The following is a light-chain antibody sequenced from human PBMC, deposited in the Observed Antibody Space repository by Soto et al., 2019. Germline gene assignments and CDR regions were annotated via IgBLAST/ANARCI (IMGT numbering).Light chain of an antibody. Sequence: SYELTQPPSVSVSPGQTASITCSGDKLGDKYACWYQQKPGQSPVLVIYQDSKRPSGIPERFSGSNSGNTATLTISGTQAMDEADYYCQAWDSSTVPVFGGGTKLTVL. CDR1: KLGDKY. CDR2: QDS. CDR3: QAWDSSTVPV. J-gene: IGLJ2*01. V-gene: IGLV3-1*01.